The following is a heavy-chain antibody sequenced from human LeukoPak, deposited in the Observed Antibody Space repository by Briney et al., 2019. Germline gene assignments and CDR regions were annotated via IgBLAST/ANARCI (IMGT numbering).Heavy chain of an antibody. J-gene: IGHJ5*02. Sequence: ASVKVSCKASGYTFTGYYMHWVRQAPGQGLEWMGWINPNSGGTNYAQKFQGRVTMTRDTSISTAYMELSRLRSDDTAVYYCARPSSTSCYYACSEVWFDPWGQGTLVTVSS. CDR3: ARPSSTSCYYACSEVWFDP. V-gene: IGHV1-2*02. D-gene: IGHD2-2*01. CDR2: INPNSGGT. CDR1: GYTFTGYY.